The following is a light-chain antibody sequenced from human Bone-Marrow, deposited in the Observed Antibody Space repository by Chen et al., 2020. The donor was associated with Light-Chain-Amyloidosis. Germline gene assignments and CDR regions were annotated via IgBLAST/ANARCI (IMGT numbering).Light chain of an antibody. CDR1: DLPTKY. CDR3: QSADSSGTYEVI. V-gene: IGLV3-25*03. CDR2: RDT. J-gene: IGLJ2*01. Sequence: SYELTQPPSVSVSPGQTARITCSGDDLPTKYAYWYQQKPGQAPVLVIHRDTERPSGISERFSGSSSGTTATLIISGVHAEDEADYHCQSADSSGTYEVIFGGGTKLTVL.